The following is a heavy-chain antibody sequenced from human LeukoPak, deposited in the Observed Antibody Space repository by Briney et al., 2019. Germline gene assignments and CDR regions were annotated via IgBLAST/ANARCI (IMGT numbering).Heavy chain of an antibody. CDR1: DGSISSSDYY. Sequence: SETLSLTCTVSDGSISSSDYYWGWIRQPPGKGLEWIASIYYSGSTYYSPYLKSGVTISVDTSKNQFSLKLRSVTATDTAVYYCARGLTRGYTYGGCFDPWGQGTLVTVSS. CDR2: IYYSGST. CDR3: ARGLTRGYTYGGCFDP. V-gene: IGHV4-39*01. J-gene: IGHJ5*02. D-gene: IGHD5-12*01.